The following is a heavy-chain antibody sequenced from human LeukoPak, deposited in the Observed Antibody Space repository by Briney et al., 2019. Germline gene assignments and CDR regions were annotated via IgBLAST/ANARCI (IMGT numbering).Heavy chain of an antibody. J-gene: IGHJ5*02. V-gene: IGHV4-59*08. D-gene: IGHD2-15*01. CDR3: AGCRGGGWQNYFDT. Sequence: PSETLSLTCTVSGGSISSYYWSWIRQPPGKGLEWIGYISYSGSTNYNPSLKSRVTMSVDTSKNQFSLKLSSVTAADTAVYYCAGCRGGGWQNYFDTRGQGTLVTVSS. CDR1: GGSISSYY. CDR2: ISYSGST.